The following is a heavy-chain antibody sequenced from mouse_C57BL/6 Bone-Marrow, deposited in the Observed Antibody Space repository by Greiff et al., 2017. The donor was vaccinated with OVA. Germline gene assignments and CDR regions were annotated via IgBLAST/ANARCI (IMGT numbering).Heavy chain of an antibody. CDR2: INPSNGGP. V-gene: IGHV1-53*01. D-gene: IGHD1-1*01. CDR3: ARLLSYYAMDY. Sequence: VQLQQPGTELVKPGASVRLSCKASGYTFTSYWMHWVKQRPGQGLEWIGNINPSNGGPNYNEKFKSKATLTVDKSSSTAYMQLSSLTSEDSAVDYCARLLSYYAMDYWGQGTSVTVSS. CDR1: GYTFTSYW. J-gene: IGHJ4*01.